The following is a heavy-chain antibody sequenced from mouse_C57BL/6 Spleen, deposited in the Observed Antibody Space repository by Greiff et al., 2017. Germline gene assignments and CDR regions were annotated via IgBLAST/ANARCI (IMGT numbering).Heavy chain of an antibody. CDR1: GYTFPSYT. Sequence: QVQLQQSGAELARPGASVKMSCKASGYTFPSYTMHWVKQRPGQGLEWIGYINPSSGYTKYNQKFKDKATLTADKSSSTAYMQLSSLTSEDSAVYYCAREGTGSSSNCDYWGQGTTLTVSS. J-gene: IGHJ2*01. D-gene: IGHD4-1*01. CDR2: INPSSGYT. V-gene: IGHV1-4*01. CDR3: AREGTGSSSNCDY.